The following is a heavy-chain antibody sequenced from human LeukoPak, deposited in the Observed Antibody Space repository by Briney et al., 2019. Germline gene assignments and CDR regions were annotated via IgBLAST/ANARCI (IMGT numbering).Heavy chain of an antibody. J-gene: IGHJ4*02. Sequence: GGSLRLSCAASGFTFSSYSMNWVRQTPGKGLEWVSSISSSSTYIYYVDSVKGRFTISRDNAKNSLYLQMNSLRAEDTAVYYCARDPVGVITTVYYFDYWGQGTLVTVSS. V-gene: IGHV3-21*01. D-gene: IGHD3-22*01. CDR2: ISSSSTYI. CDR1: GFTFSSYS. CDR3: ARDPVGVITTVYYFDY.